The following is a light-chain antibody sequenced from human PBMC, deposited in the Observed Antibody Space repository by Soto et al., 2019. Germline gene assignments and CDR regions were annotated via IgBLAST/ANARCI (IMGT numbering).Light chain of an antibody. J-gene: IGKJ3*01. CDR3: QQGKTFPFT. CDR2: AVS. V-gene: IGKV1-12*01. Sequence: IQMTQSPSSVSASVGDTVTLSCQTSHGVSGWLAWYQQKPGKAPTLLIYAVSNLQSGVPSRFSGSGSGTDFSLTIINLQPEDVATYFCQQGKTFPFTFGPGTKVEVK. CDR1: HGVSGW.